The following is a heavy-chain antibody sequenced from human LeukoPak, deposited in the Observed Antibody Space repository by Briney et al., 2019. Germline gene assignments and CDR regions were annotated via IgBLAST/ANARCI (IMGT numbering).Heavy chain of an antibody. J-gene: IGHJ5*02. D-gene: IGHD3-22*01. Sequence: SDPQSLTCTVSGGSISRSSYHWPRIRQPPAKGLERIGTMYYTGSTYYNPSLRSRVTLSVDTSKNQFALRLTSVTAADTAVYYCARQGVVDRRVAWFDPWGQGTLVTVSS. CDR2: MYYTGST. CDR3: ARQGVVDRRVAWFDP. V-gene: IGHV4-39*01. CDR1: GGSISRSSYH.